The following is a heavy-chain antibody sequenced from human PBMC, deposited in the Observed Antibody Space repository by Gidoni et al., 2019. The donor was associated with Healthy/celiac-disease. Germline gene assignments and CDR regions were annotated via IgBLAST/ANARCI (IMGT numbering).Heavy chain of an antibody. Sequence: QVQLVESGGGWVKPGGSLRLSCAASGCTFSDYDMSWIRQAPGKGLAWVSYISSSSSYTNYADSVKGRFTISRDNAKNSLYLQMNSLRAEDTAVYYCARVHGMVRGVMYYYYGMDVWGQGTTVTVSS. D-gene: IGHD3-10*01. CDR1: GCTFSDYD. J-gene: IGHJ6*02. CDR2: ISSSSSYT. CDR3: ARVHGMVRGVMYYYYGMDV. V-gene: IGHV3-11*05.